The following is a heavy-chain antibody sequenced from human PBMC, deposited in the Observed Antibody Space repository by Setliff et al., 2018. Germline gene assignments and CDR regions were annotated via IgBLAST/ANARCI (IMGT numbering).Heavy chain of an antibody. CDR2: IGRNADNRAP. V-gene: IGHV3-73*01. Sequence: GGSLRLSCAASGFTFSNAWMNWVRQAPGQGLELVGRIGRNADNRAPIYAASVKGRFTISRDDSKNTAYLQMNSLKIEDTAVHYCAGAGGNSDYFDYWGQGTLVTVSS. D-gene: IGHD2-21*02. J-gene: IGHJ4*02. CDR3: AGAGGNSDYFDY. CDR1: GFTFSNAW.